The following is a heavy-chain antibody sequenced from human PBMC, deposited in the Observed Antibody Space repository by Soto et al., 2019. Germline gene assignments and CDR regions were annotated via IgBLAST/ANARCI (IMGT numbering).Heavy chain of an antibody. D-gene: IGHD6-13*01. CDR2: IYYSGST. CDR1: GGSISSSSYY. V-gene: IGHV4-39*01. J-gene: IGHJ5*02. CDR3: AAMNSTLLYNWFDP. Sequence: SETLSLTCTVSGGSISSSSYYWGWIRQPPGKGLEWIGSIYYSGSTYYNPSLKSRVTISVDTSKNQFSLKLSSVTAADTAVYYCAAMNSTLLYNWFDPWGQGTLVTVSS.